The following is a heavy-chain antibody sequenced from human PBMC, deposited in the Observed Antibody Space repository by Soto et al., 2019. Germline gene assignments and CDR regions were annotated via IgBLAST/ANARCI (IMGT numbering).Heavy chain of an antibody. J-gene: IGHJ4*02. CDR3: ASPTTVTTPDFDY. CDR2: ISYDGSNK. D-gene: IGHD4-17*01. V-gene: IGHV3-30-3*01. CDR1: GFTFSSYA. Sequence: GGSLRLSCAASGFTFSSYAMHWVRQAPGKGLEWVAVISYDGSNKYYADSVKGRFTISRDNSKNTLYLQMNSLRAEDTAVYYCASPTTVTTPDFDYWGQGTLVTVSS.